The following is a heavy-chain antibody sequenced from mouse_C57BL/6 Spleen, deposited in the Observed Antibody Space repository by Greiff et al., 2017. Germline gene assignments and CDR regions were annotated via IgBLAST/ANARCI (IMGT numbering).Heavy chain of an antibody. V-gene: IGHV5-9*01. CDR1: GFTFSSYT. J-gene: IGHJ4*01. D-gene: IGHD2-2*01. Sequence: EVKVVESGGGLVKPGGSLKLSCAASGFTFSSYTMSWVRQTPEKRLEWVATISGGGGNTYYPDSVKGRFTISRDNAKNTLYLQMSSLRSEDTALYYCARHRYYGYDDYAMDYWGQGTSVTVSS. CDR2: ISGGGGNT. CDR3: ARHRYYGYDDYAMDY.